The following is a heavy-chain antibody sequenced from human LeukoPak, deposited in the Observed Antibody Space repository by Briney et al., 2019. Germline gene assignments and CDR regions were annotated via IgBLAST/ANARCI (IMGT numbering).Heavy chain of an antibody. V-gene: IGHV4-34*01. J-gene: IGHJ5*02. CDR3: ARVNGRDDYGDQGRFDP. Sequence: SETLSLTCAVYGGSFSGYYWSRIRQPPGKGLEWIGEINHSGSTNYNPSLKSRVTISVDTSKNQFSLKLSSVTAADTAVYYCARVNGRDDYGDQGRFDPWGQGTLVTVSS. D-gene: IGHD4-17*01. CDR1: GGSFSGYY. CDR2: INHSGST.